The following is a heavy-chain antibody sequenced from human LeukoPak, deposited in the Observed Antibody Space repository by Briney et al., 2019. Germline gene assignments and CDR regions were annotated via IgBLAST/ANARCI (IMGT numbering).Heavy chain of an antibody. CDR1: GYTFAPYG. CDR3: ARSEGSEDYYYLMDV. CDR2: ISAYNGKT. V-gene: IGHV1-18*04. Sequence: ASVKVSCKASGYTFAPYGISWVRQAPGQGLEWMGWISAYNGKTNYTQKFQGRVTMTTDTSTSTAYMELRSLKSDDTAVYYCARSEGSEDYYYLMDVWGKGTTVTVSS. J-gene: IGHJ6*04. D-gene: IGHD3-10*01.